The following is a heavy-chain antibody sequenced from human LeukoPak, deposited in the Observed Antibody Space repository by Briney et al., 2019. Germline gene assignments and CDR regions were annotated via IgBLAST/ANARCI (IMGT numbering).Heavy chain of an antibody. Sequence: PEGSLRLSCAASDFTVSSNYMNWVRQAPGKGLEWVSVIHGGGRTYYADSVKGRFTISRDDSKNTVYLQMNSLRVEDTAMYYCARSRPDYGGNSGGAFDIWGQGTMVTVSS. CDR2: IHGGGRT. D-gene: IGHD4-23*01. V-gene: IGHV3-53*01. CDR1: DFTVSSNY. J-gene: IGHJ3*02. CDR3: ARSRPDYGGNSGGAFDI.